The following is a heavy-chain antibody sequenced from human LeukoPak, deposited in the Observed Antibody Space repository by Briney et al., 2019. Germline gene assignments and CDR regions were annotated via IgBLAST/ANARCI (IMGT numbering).Heavy chain of an antibody. Sequence: LAGGSLRLSCGTFGFAFSDYWMTWVRQVPGKGLEWVANINREGNEKYYVDSVKGRFTISRDNAKNSVDLQMDSLRVEDTAVYYCARVGTWELQRVFDFWGQGTLVTVSS. CDR3: ARVGTWELQRVFDF. CDR1: GFAFSDYW. CDR2: INREGNEK. V-gene: IGHV3-7*01. J-gene: IGHJ4*02. D-gene: IGHD1-26*01.